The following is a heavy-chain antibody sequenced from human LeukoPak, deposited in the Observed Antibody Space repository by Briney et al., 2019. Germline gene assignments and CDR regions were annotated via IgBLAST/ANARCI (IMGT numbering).Heavy chain of an antibody. J-gene: IGHJ4*02. Sequence: GGSLRLSFAASGFTFSPYSMNWVRQAPGKGLEWVAYISSGSSPLYYADSVKGRFTISRDNAKNSLYLQMNSLRAEDTAVYYCASRLLNSSPFDYWGQGTLVTVSS. CDR2: ISSGSSPL. CDR1: GFTFSPYS. D-gene: IGHD6-13*01. CDR3: ASRLLNSSPFDY. V-gene: IGHV3-48*04.